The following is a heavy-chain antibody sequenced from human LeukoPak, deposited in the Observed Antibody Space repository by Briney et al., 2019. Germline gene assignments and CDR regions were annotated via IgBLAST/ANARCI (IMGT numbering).Heavy chain of an antibody. CDR2: INAGNGNT. CDR1: GYTFTSYA. J-gene: IGHJ6*03. Sequence: ASVKVSCKASGYTFTSYAMHWVRQAPGQRLEWMGWINAGNGNTKYSQKFQGRVTITRDTSASTAYMELSSLRSDDTAVYYCARERGLEWLANYYYYMDVWGKGTTVTVSS. V-gene: IGHV1-3*01. CDR3: ARERGLEWLANYYYYMDV. D-gene: IGHD3-3*01.